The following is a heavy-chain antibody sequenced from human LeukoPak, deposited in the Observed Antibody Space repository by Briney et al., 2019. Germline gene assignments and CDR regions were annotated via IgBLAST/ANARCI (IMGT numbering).Heavy chain of an antibody. CDR1: GFTFSSYA. V-gene: IGHV3-30*07. CDR2: ISYDGSNK. CDR3: AKDRDVWGSLLDY. Sequence: GGSLRLSCAASGFTFSSYAMHWVRQAPGKGLEWVAVISYDGSNKYYADSVKGRFTISRDNSKNTLYLQMNSLRAEDTAVYYCAKDRDVWGSLLDYWGQGTLVTVSS. J-gene: IGHJ4*02. D-gene: IGHD3-16*01.